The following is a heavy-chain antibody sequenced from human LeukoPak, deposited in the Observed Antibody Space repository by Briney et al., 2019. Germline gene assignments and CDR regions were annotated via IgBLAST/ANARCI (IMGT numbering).Heavy chain of an antibody. CDR2: INPNSGGT. CDR3: ARDNVEVPAAILPLDY. V-gene: IGHV1-2*02. Sequence: ASVKVSCKASGCTFTGYYMHWVRQAPGQGLEWMGWINPNSGGTNYAQKFQGRVTMTRDTSISTAYMELSRLRSDDTAVYYCARDNVEVPAAILPLDYWGQGTLVTVSS. J-gene: IGHJ4*02. D-gene: IGHD2-2*01. CDR1: GCTFTGYY.